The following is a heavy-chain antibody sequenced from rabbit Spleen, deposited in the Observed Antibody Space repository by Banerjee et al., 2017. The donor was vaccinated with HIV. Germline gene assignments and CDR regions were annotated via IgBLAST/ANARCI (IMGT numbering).Heavy chain of an antibody. Sequence: QSLEESGGDLVKPGASLTLTCTASGFSFSTNYYMCWVRQAPGKGLEWIGCISTGDHSTYYASWVNGRFTISRSTSLNTVTLQMTSLTAADTATYFCARDLTDVIGWNFGWWGPGTLVTVS. V-gene: IGHV1S40*01. CDR2: ISTGDHST. CDR1: GFSFSTNYY. CDR3: ARDLTDVIGWNFGW. D-gene: IGHD1-1*01. J-gene: IGHJ4*01.